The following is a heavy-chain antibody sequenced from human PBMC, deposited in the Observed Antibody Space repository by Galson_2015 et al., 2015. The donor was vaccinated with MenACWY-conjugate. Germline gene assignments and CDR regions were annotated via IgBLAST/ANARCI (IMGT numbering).Heavy chain of an antibody. CDR3: ARANRNCGGDCSSDAFDI. CDR2: IDPSDSYT. J-gene: IGHJ3*02. V-gene: IGHV5-10-1*01. Sequence: QSGAEVKKPGESLRISCKGSGYSFTSYWISWVRQMPGKGLEWVGRIDPSDSYTNYSPSFQGHVTISADKSISTAYLQWSSLKASDTAMYYCARANRNCGGDCSSDAFDIWGQGTMVTVS. D-gene: IGHD2-21*02. CDR1: GYSFTSYW.